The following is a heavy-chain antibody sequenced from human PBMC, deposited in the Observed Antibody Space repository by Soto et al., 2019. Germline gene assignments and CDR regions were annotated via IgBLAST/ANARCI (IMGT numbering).Heavy chain of an antibody. Sequence: QVQLVQSGAEVKKPGSSVKVSCKASGGTFSSYAISWVRQAPGQGLEWLGGIIPIFGTASYAQKFQGRVTITADESTSTAYMELSSLRSEDTAVYYCAKEELSGSRTPDPWGQGTLVTVSS. V-gene: IGHV1-69*12. D-gene: IGHD1-26*01. CDR2: IIPIFGTA. J-gene: IGHJ5*02. CDR1: GGTFSSYA. CDR3: AKEELSGSRTPDP.